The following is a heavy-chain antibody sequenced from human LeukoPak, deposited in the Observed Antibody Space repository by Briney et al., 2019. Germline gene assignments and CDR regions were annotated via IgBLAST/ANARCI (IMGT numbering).Heavy chain of an antibody. D-gene: IGHD1-26*01. CDR2: IKSKTDGGTT. J-gene: IGHJ4*02. CDR1: GSTFSNAW. CDR3: TTDLRWELQFFDY. Sequence: PGGSLRLSCAASGSTFSNAWMSWVRQAPGKGLEWVGRIKSKTDGGTTDYAAPVKGRFTISRDDSKNTLYLQMNSLKTEDTAVYYCTTDLRWELQFFDYWGRGTLVTVSS. V-gene: IGHV3-15*01.